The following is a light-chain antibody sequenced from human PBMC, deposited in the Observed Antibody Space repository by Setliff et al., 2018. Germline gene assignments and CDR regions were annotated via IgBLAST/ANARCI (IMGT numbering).Light chain of an antibody. V-gene: IGLV2-14*01. CDR1: SSDIGGYKY. CDR2: EVI. J-gene: IGLJ1*01. CDR3: LSYTNSDTVV. Sequence: QSVLTQPASVSGSPGQSTTISCTGTSSDIGGYKYVSWCQQHPGKAPKLMIHEVIKRPSGVSNRFSGSKSGNTASLTISGLQAEDEADYYCLSYTNSDTVVFGTGTKVTVL.